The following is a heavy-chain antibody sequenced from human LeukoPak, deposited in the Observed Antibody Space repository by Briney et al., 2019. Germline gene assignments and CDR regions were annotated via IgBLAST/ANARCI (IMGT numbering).Heavy chain of an antibody. V-gene: IGHV1-69*13. D-gene: IGHD6-19*01. J-gene: IGHJ3*02. CDR2: IIPIFGTA. Sequence: SVKVSCKASGYTFSRYDINWVRQAPGQGLEWMGGIIPIFGTANYAQKFQGRVTITADESTSTAYMELSSLRSGDTAVYYCARQVFIAVADTGAFDIWGQGTMVTVSS. CDR3: ARQVFIAVADTGAFDI. CDR1: GYTFSRYD.